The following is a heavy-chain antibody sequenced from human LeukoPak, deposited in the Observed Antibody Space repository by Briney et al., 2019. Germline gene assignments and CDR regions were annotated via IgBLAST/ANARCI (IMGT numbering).Heavy chain of an antibody. D-gene: IGHD3-22*01. Sequence: SETLSLTCAVYGGSFSGYYWSWIRQPPGKGLEWIGEINHSGSTNYNPSLKSRVTISVDTSKNQFSLKLSSVTAADTAVYYCARWHYYDSSGVDYWGQGTLVTVSP. CDR2: INHSGST. CDR3: ARWHYYDSSGVDY. J-gene: IGHJ4*02. CDR1: GGSFSGYY. V-gene: IGHV4-34*01.